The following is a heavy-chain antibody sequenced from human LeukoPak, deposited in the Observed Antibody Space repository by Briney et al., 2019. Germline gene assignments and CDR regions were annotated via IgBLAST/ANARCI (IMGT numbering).Heavy chain of an antibody. CDR2: INHSGRT. Sequence: SETLSLTCAVYGGSFSGYYWSWIRQPPGKGLEWIGEINHSGRTNYNPSLKSRVTISVDTSKNQFSLKLSSVTAADTAVYYCARGGGQRWLQFGYWGQGTLVTVSS. CDR1: GGSFSGYY. J-gene: IGHJ4*02. V-gene: IGHV4-34*01. CDR3: ARGGGQRWLQFGY. D-gene: IGHD5-24*01.